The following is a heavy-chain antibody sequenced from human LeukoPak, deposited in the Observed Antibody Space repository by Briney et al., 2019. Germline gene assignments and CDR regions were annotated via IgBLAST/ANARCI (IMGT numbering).Heavy chain of an antibody. J-gene: IGHJ5*02. CDR2: ISHSGST. Sequence: PSETLSLTCAVYGGSFSGYYWSWIRQPPGKGLEWIGEISHSGSTNYNPSLKSRVTISVDTSKNQFSLKLSSVTAADTAVYYCARGRGWFDPWGQGTLVTVSS. CDR3: ARGRGWFDP. V-gene: IGHV4-34*01. CDR1: GGSFSGYY.